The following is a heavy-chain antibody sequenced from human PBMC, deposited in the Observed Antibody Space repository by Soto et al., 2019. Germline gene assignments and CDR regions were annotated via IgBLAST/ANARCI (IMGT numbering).Heavy chain of an antibody. CDR2: IIAYNGTA. V-gene: IGHV1-18*01. CDR1: GYTFTSYG. CDR3: VRDSPIGSTFSGYDGIDY. D-gene: IGHD5-12*01. Sequence: GASVKVSCKASGYTFTSYGISWVRQAPGQGLEWMGWIIAYNGTANYAQKLQGRVTITADKSTSTAYMELSSLRSEDTAVYYCVRDSPIGSTFSGYDGIDYWGQGTLVTVAS. J-gene: IGHJ4*02.